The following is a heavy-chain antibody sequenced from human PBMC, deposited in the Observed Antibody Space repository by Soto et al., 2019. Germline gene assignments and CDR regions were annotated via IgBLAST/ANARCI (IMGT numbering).Heavy chain of an antibody. D-gene: IGHD3-3*01. Sequence: QVHLAQSGVEVKKPGASVRVSCKASGYTFTAYGLTWVRQAPGRGLEWMGWINPSNRQTHYAYNFQGRVTLTTDTSTGTAYMDLRNPRSDDTAVYYCARGHQRPVTLFGVVVTTMGAVDVWGQGTTVIVSS. CDR2: INPSNRQT. CDR3: ARGHQRPVTLFGVVVTTMGAVDV. V-gene: IGHV1-18*04. CDR1: GYTFTAYG. J-gene: IGHJ3*01.